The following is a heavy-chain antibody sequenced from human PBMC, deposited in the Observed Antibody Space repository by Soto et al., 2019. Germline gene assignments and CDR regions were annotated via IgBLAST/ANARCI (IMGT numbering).Heavy chain of an antibody. J-gene: IGHJ6*02. Sequence: PGGSLRLSCAASGFTFSSYSMNWVRQAPGKKLEWVSSISSSSSYIYYADSVKGRFTISRDNAKNSLYLQMNSLRAEDTAVYYCARTLYSSGSFFPYYGMDVWGQGTTVTVSS. CDR1: GFTFSSYS. D-gene: IGHD6-19*01. CDR3: ARTLYSSGSFFPYYGMDV. V-gene: IGHV3-21*01. CDR2: ISSSSSYI.